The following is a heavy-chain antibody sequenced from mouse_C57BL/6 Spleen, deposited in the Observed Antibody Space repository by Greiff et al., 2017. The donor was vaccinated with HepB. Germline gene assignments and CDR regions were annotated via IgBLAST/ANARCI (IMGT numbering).Heavy chain of an antibody. V-gene: IGHV1-69*01. Sequence: VKLQQPGAELVMPGASVKLSCKASGYTFTSYWMHWVKQRPGQGLEWIGEIDPSDSYTNYNQKFKGKSTLTVDKSSSTAYMQLSSLTSEDSAVYYCARRGDYLDYWGQGTTLTVSS. D-gene: IGHD2-13*01. J-gene: IGHJ2*01. CDR2: IDPSDSYT. CDR3: ARRGDYLDY. CDR1: GYTFTSYW.